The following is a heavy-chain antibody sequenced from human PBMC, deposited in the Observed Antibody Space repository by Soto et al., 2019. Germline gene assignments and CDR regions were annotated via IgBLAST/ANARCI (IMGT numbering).Heavy chain of an antibody. V-gene: IGHV4-59*08. J-gene: IGHJ4*02. D-gene: IGHD3-10*01. Sequence: SETLSLTCTVSGGSISSYSWRWIRQPPGKGLEWMGYIYYSGSINYNPSLKSRVTISVDTSKNQFSLKLSSVTAADTAVYYCARHKFDHGHSSFDFWGQGTLVTSPQ. CDR3: ARHKFDHGHSSFDF. CDR1: GGSISSYS. CDR2: IYYSGSI.